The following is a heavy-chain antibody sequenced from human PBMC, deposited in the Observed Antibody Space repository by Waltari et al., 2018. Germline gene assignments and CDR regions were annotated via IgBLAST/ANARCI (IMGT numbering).Heavy chain of an antibody. Sequence: QVQLQESGPGLVKPSETLSLTCTVSGGSISSHYWSWIRQPPGKGLEWIGYIYYSGGTNYNPALKGRVTISVDTSKNQFSLKLGSVTAADTAVYYCARDRFESYYYDSSGYYSGMDVWGQGTTVTVSS. D-gene: IGHD3-22*01. CDR3: ARDRFESYYYDSSGYYSGMDV. CDR1: GGSISSHY. J-gene: IGHJ6*02. V-gene: IGHV4-59*11. CDR2: IYYSGGT.